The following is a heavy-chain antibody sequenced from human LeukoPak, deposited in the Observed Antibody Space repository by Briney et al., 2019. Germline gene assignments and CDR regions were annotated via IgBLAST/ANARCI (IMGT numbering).Heavy chain of an antibody. D-gene: IGHD2-2*01. CDR2: IYSGGST. CDR3: ASLYCTHTTCYYFDY. V-gene: IGHV3-66*01. CDR1: GFTVSSNY. Sequence: GGSLRLSCAASGFTVSSNYMSWVRQAPGKGLEWVSVIYSGGSTYYADSVKGRFTISRDNSKNTLYLQMNSLRAEDTAVYHCASLYCTHTTCYYFDYWGQGTLVSVSS. J-gene: IGHJ4*02.